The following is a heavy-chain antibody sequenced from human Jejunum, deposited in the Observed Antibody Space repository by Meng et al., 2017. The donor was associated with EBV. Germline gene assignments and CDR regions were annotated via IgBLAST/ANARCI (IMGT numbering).Heavy chain of an antibody. Sequence: EVQRVGSGGGLIQPGVSRGLSCAASGFTVSSSYMSWVRQAPGKGLEWVSVIYGDGRTYYADSVKGRFTISRDSSKNTIYLQMNSLRVDDTALYYCARKYGGDYWGQGTLVTVSS. D-gene: IGHD2-2*01. V-gene: IGHV3-53*01. J-gene: IGHJ4*02. CDR2: IYGDGRT. CDR1: GFTVSSSY. CDR3: ARKYGGDY.